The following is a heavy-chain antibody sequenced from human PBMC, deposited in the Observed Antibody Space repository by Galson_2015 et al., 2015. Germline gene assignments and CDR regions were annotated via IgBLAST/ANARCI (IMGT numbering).Heavy chain of an antibody. CDR1: GFTFSSYA. Sequence: SLRLSCAASGFTFSSYAMSWVRQAPGKGLEWVSAISGSGGSTYYADSVKGRFTISRDNSKNTLYLQMNSLRAEDTAVYYCAKARVVTMVRGRYWGQGTLVTVSS. CDR2: ISGSGGST. V-gene: IGHV3-23*01. D-gene: IGHD3-10*01. CDR3: AKARVVTMVRGRY. J-gene: IGHJ4*02.